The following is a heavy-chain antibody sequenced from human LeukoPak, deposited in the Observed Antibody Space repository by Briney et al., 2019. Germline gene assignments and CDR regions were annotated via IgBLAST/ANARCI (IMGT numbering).Heavy chain of an antibody. CDR2: IYHSGST. Sequence: SETLSLTCTVSGYSISSGYYWGWIRQPPGKGLEWIGSIYHSGSTYYNPSLKSRVTISVDTSKNQFSLKLSSVTAADTAVYYCARVNCGGDCPYAFDIWGQGTMVTVSS. CDR1: GYSISSGYY. CDR3: ARVNCGGDCPYAFDI. V-gene: IGHV4-38-2*02. J-gene: IGHJ3*02. D-gene: IGHD2-21*02.